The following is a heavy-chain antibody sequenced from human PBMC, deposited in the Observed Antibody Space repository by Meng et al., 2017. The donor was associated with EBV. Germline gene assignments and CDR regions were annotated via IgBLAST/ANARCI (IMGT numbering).Heavy chain of an antibody. V-gene: IGHV1-18*01. CDR2: ISAYNGNT. CDR1: GYTFTSYG. J-gene: IGHJ4*02. CDR3: ACRGDRTDY. Sequence: VQVVPCGAGVEKPGASGKVTGKASGYTFTSYGISCVRQATGQGLEWMGWISAYNGNTNYAQKLQGRVTMTTDTSTSTAYMELRSLRSDNTAVYYCACRGDRTDYWGQGTLVTVSS. D-gene: IGHD2-21*02.